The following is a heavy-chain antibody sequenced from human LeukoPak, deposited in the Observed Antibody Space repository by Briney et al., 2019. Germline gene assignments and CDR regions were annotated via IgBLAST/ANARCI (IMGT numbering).Heavy chain of an antibody. J-gene: IGHJ6*03. Sequence: PGGSLRLSSIASGFAFRNYGMHWVRQAPGKGLEWVAVISYDETRKYYVDSVKGRFTISRDNSKNTIYLQMNSLRPEDTAVYYCAKGDGGSETYFYMDVWGKGTAVTVSS. D-gene: IGHD5-12*01. V-gene: IGHV3-30*18. CDR2: ISYDETRK. CDR1: GFAFRNYG. CDR3: AKGDGGSETYFYMDV.